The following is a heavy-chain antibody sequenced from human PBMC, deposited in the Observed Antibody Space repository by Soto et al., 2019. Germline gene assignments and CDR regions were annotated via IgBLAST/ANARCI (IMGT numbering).Heavy chain of an antibody. Sequence: PSETLSLTCTVSGGSISSSSYYWGWIRQPPGKGLEWIGSIYYSGSTYYNQSLKSRVTISVDTSKNQFSLKLSSVTAADTAVYYCARDIVLMVYASPRGYYYYYMDVWGKGTTVTVSS. V-gene: IGHV4-39*01. CDR2: IYYSGST. D-gene: IGHD2-8*01. CDR1: GGSISSSSYY. J-gene: IGHJ6*03. CDR3: ARDIVLMVYASPRGYYYYYMDV.